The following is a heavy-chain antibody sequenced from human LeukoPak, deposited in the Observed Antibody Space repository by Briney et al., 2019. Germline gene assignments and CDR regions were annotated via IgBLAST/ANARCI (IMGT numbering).Heavy chain of an antibody. CDR1: GFTFSSSA. CDR2: ISGRGSGGST. J-gene: IGHJ1*01. V-gene: IGHV3-23*01. CDR3: AKNRFSRLIASGFQH. Sequence: GGSLRLSCAASGFTFSSSAMSWVRQAPGKGLEWVSNISGRGSGGSTYYADSVKGRFTISRDNSKNTLYLQMNSLRAEDTAVYYCAKNRFSRLIASGFQHWGRGTLVTVSS. D-gene: IGHD3-3*01.